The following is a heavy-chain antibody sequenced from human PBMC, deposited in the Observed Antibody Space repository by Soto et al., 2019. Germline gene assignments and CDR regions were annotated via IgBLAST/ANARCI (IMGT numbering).Heavy chain of an antibody. J-gene: IGHJ5*02. CDR3: AREIAVAGIIGP. CDR2: ISAYNGNT. D-gene: IGHD6-19*01. CDR1: GYTFTSYC. Sequence: ASVNVSCKSSGYTFTSYCISWVRQAPGQGLEWMGWISAYNGNTNYAQKLQGRVTMTTDTSTSTAYMELRSLRSDDTAVYYCAREIAVAGIIGPWGQGTLVTVSS. V-gene: IGHV1-18*04.